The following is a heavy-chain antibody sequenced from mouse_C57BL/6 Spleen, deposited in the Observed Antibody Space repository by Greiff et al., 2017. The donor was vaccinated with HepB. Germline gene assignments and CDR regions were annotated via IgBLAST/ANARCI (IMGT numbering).Heavy chain of an antibody. Sequence: QVQLKQPGAELVKPGASVKLSCEASGYTFTSYWMHWVKQRPGQGLEWIGMIHPNSGSTNYNEKFKSKATLTVDKSSSTAYMQLSSLTSEDSAVYYCAGITTVVATGYYFDYWGQGTTLTVSS. V-gene: IGHV1-64*01. CDR1: GYTFTSYW. D-gene: IGHD1-1*01. CDR3: AGITTVVATGYYFDY. J-gene: IGHJ2*01. CDR2: IHPNSGST.